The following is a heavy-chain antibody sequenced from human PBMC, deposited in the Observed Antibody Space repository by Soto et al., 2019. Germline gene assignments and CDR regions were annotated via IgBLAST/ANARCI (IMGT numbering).Heavy chain of an antibody. CDR3: ARAVVVPARMSAASYNWFDP. Sequence: SLKVSCKASGGTFSSYAISWVRQAPGQGLEWMGGIIPIFGTANYAQKFQGRVTITADESTSTAYMELSSLRSEDTAVYYCARAVVVPARMSAASYNWFDPWGQGTLVTVSS. CDR1: GGTFSSYA. J-gene: IGHJ5*02. D-gene: IGHD2-2*01. CDR2: IIPIFGTA. V-gene: IGHV1-69*13.